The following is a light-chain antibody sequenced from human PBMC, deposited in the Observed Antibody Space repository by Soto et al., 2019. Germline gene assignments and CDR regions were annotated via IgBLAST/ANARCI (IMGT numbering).Light chain of an antibody. Sequence: QSALTQPASVSGSPGQSITISCTGTSSDVGGYNYVSWYQQHPGKAPKFMIYDVSNRPSGVSNRFSGSKSGNTASLTISGLQAEDEADYYCSSYISSSTLVFGTGTKLTVL. J-gene: IGLJ1*01. CDR1: SSDVGGYNY. CDR3: SSYISSSTLV. CDR2: DVS. V-gene: IGLV2-14*01.